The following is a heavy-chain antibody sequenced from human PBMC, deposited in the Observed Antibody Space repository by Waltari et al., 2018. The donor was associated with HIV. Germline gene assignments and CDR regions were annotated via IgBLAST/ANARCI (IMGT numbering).Heavy chain of an antibody. Sequence: EVQLVQSGAEVKKPGESLKISCKGSGYSFTSYWIGWVRRMPGKGLEWMGIIIPGDSDTRYSPSFQGQVTMSADKSISTAYLQWSSLRASDTAMYYCARHFWGDCSDDVCLYGMDVWGQGTTVTVSS. CDR1: GYSFTSYW. J-gene: IGHJ6*02. CDR3: ARHFWGDCSDDVCLYGMDV. D-gene: IGHD2-8*01. CDR2: IIPGDSDT. V-gene: IGHV5-51*01.